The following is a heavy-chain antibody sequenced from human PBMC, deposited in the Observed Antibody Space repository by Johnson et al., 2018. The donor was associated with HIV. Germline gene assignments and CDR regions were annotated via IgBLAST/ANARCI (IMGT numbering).Heavy chain of an antibody. Sequence: VQLVESGGGLVQPGRSLRLSCAASGFTFDDYAMHWVRQAPGKGLEWVSGISWNSGSIGYADSVKGRFTISRDNAKNSLYLQMNSLRAEDTAVYYCAKGVPPGCSSTSCHRAFDIWGQGTMVTVSS. CDR3: AKGVPPGCSSTSCHRAFDI. CDR1: GFTFDDYA. D-gene: IGHD2-2*01. J-gene: IGHJ3*02. V-gene: IGHV3-9*01. CDR2: ISWNSGSI.